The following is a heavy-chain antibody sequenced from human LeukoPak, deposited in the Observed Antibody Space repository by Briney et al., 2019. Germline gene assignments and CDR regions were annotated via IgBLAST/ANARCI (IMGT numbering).Heavy chain of an antibody. CDR3: ARGGDSSGSIRSAFDI. D-gene: IGHD3-22*01. J-gene: IGHJ3*02. CDR2: ISSSGIT. Sequence: QPGGSLRLSCVASGFTSSSNYVSGVRQAPGKGLEWVSVISSSGITYSADSVKGRFTISRDNSKNMVCLQMNSLRAEDTAVYYRARGGDSSGSIRSAFDIWGQGTMVTVSS. V-gene: IGHV3-53*01. CDR1: GFTSSSNY.